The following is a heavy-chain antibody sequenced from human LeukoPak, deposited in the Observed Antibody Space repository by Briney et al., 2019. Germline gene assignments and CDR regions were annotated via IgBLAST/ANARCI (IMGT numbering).Heavy chain of an antibody. D-gene: IGHD5-24*01. V-gene: IGHV3-11*01. CDR3: VRVKGGWLGEKTYDY. J-gene: IGHJ4*02. Sequence: GGSLRLSCGASGFTFSDYYMSWIRQTPGKGLEWLAYISTSASSIDYADSVKGRFTVSRDNGKNSLFLQMNSLRAEDTAIYYCVRVKGGWLGEKTYDYLGQGTLVTVSS. CDR1: GFTFSDYY. CDR2: ISTSASSI.